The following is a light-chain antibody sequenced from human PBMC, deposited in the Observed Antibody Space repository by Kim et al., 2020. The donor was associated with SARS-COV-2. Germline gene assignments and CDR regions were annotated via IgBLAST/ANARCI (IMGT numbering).Light chain of an antibody. CDR1: SSNIGNNY. Sequence: HKVTISCSGTSSNIGNNYYHSCQQHPGTAPTLLIYDNNKRPSGIPARFSGSTSGTSATLGITGRQTGDDADYYCGTWDSSLSAGVFGGGTQLTVL. J-gene: IGLJ2*01. CDR3: GTWDSSLSAGV. CDR2: DNN. V-gene: IGLV1-51*01.